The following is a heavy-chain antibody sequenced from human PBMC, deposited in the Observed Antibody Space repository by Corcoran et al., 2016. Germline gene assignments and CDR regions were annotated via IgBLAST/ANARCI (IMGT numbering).Heavy chain of an antibody. J-gene: IGHJ4*02. CDR3: ARDYYDSSGYYPAAGY. Sequence: QVQLVESGGGVVQPGRSLRLSCAASGFTFSSYGMHWVRQAPGKGLEWVAVIWYDGSNKYYADSVTGRFTISRDNSKNTLYLQMNSLRAEDTAVYYCARDYYDSSGYYPAAGYWGQGTLVTVSS. D-gene: IGHD3-22*01. CDR2: IWYDGSNK. CDR1: GFTFSSYG. V-gene: IGHV3-33*01.